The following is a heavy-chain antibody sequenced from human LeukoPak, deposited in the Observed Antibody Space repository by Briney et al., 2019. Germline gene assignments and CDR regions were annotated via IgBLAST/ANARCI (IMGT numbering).Heavy chain of an antibody. Sequence: GGSLRLSCAASGFTFSSYAMSWVRQAPGKGLEWVAVISYDGSNKYYADSVKGRFTISRDNSKNTLYLQMNSLRAEDTAVYYCARDGSEYYYDSSGYLGYWGQGTLVTVSS. D-gene: IGHD3-22*01. V-gene: IGHV3-30-3*01. CDR1: GFTFSSYA. J-gene: IGHJ4*02. CDR3: ARDGSEYYYDSSGYLGY. CDR2: ISYDGSNK.